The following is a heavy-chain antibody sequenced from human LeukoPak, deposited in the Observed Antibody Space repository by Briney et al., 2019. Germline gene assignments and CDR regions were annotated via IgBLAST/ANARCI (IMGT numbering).Heavy chain of an antibody. CDR2: IKKDGSEK. V-gene: IGHV3-7*03. CDR1: GFTFSSHW. D-gene: IGHD5-24*01. CDR3: APRDGYTYY. Sequence: GGSLRLSCAASGFTFSSHWMSWVRQAPGKGLEWVANIKKDGSEKYYVDAVKGRFTISRDNAKTSLYLQMNSLRAEDTAVYYCAPRDGYTYYWGQGTLVTVSS. J-gene: IGHJ4*02.